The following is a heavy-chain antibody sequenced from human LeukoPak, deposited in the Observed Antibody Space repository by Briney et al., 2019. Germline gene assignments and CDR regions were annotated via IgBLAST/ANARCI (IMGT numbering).Heavy chain of an antibody. D-gene: IGHD6-13*01. J-gene: IGHJ4*02. V-gene: IGHV4-30-2*01. Sequence: PSQTLSLTCTVSGGSISSGGYYWSWIRQPPGKGLEWIGYIYHSGSTYYNPSLKSRVTISVDRSKNQFSLKLSSVTAADTAVYYCAIAPGIAAAGPNINYWGQGTLVTVSS. CDR2: IYHSGST. CDR1: GGSISSGGYY. CDR3: AIAPGIAAAGPNINY.